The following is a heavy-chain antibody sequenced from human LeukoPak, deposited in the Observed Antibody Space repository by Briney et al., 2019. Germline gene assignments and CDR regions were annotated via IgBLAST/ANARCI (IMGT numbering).Heavy chain of an antibody. V-gene: IGHV3-30*18. Sequence: GGSLRLSCAASGFSFSSYAMNWVRQAPGKGLEWVAVTLHDGSKKYYADSVKGRFSISRDNSKNTLYLQMGSLRAEDTAMYYCAKDFYESSGYSFDYWGHGTLVAVSS. CDR2: TLHDGSKK. J-gene: IGHJ4*01. CDR1: GFSFSSYA. D-gene: IGHD3-22*01. CDR3: AKDFYESSGYSFDY.